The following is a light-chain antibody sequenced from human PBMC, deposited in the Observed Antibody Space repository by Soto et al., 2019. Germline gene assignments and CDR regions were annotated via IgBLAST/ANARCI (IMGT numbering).Light chain of an antibody. J-gene: IGKJ2*01. Sequence: VVTQSPASLSVSPGDRVTISCRAGPISSNIAWHQQRPGQAPRLLIYGASVRATGVPARFSGSGSGTEFTLNITSLQSEDYAVYFCQQYNNWPYTVGQGTKVDSK. CDR2: GAS. CDR3: QQYNNWPYT. V-gene: IGKV3-15*01. CDR1: PISSN.